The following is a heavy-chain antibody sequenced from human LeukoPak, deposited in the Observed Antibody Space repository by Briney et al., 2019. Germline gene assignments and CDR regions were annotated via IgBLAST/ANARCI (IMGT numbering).Heavy chain of an antibody. V-gene: IGHV3-74*01. D-gene: IGHD5-18*01. J-gene: IGHJ4*02. Sequence: GGSLRLSCAASGFTFSSYLMHWVRHTPGKGLVWVSRIKGDGSSTSYADSVKGRFTISRDNAKNTLYLQMNSLRAEDTAVYYCARDGYSFGHDFDYWGQGTLVTVSS. CDR1: GFTFSSYL. CDR2: IKGDGSST. CDR3: ARDGYSFGHDFDY.